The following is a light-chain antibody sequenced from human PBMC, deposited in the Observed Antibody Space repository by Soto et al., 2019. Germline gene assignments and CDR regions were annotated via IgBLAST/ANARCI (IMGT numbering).Light chain of an antibody. V-gene: IGKV1-39*01. CDR2: IAS. CDR3: QQSSSSPFT. Sequence: DIHMTQSPSSLSASIGDRVSITCRASQSISRYLNWYQQKPGKAPQLLIYIASNLEGGVPSRFSGTGSGTDFTLTISSLQPEDFATYYCQQSSSSPFTFGPGTKVDSK. J-gene: IGKJ3*01. CDR1: QSISRY.